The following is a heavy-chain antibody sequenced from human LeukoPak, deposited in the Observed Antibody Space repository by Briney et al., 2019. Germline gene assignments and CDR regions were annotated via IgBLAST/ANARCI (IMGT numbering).Heavy chain of an antibody. V-gene: IGHV3-66*01. CDR1: GFTVSSNY. J-gene: IGHJ3*02. D-gene: IGHD5-24*01. CDR2: IHSGGST. CDR3: ARVRWLRGDAFDI. Sequence: PGGSLRLSCAASGFTVSSNYMRWVRQAPGKALEWVTVIHSGGSTYYADSVKGRFAISRDNSKNTLYLQMRSLRAEDTAVYYCARVRWLRGDAFDIWGQGAMVTVYS.